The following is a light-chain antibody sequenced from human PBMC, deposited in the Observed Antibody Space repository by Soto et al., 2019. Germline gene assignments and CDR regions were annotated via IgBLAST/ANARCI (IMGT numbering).Light chain of an antibody. CDR1: QIINTY. CDR2: GAS. V-gene: IGKV1-39*01. Sequence: DIQMTQSPSSLSASVGDRDTITCRASQIINTYLNWYQQKPGKPPKLLIFGASSLRSGVPSRFSGTGSGTDFTLTINSLQPDDFATYYCQQSYSSLYTFGQGTKLEIK. CDR3: QQSYSSLYT. J-gene: IGKJ2*01.